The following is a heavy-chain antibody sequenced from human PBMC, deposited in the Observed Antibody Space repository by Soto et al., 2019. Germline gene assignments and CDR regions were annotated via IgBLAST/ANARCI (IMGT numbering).Heavy chain of an antibody. CDR2: IYSAGGT. CDR1: SLTVSSSY. J-gene: IGHJ4*02. V-gene: IGHV3-53*01. D-gene: IGHD5-18*01. Sequence: GGSLRPSCAASSLTVSSSYMSWVRQAPGKGLQWVSVIYSAGGTYDANSVKGRFTLSRDISTNMVYLQMSSLTDEDTAVYYCARAREPEYSSAIFFDIWGRGALVTVSS. CDR3: ARAREPEYSSAIFFDI.